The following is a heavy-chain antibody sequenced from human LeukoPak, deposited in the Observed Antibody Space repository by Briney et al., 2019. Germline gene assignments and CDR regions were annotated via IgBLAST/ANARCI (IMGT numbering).Heavy chain of an antibody. V-gene: IGHV1-18*01. CDR2: ISPYNGNT. CDR1: GGTFSNDA. CDR3: ARAYSSSWPNEDY. D-gene: IGHD6-13*01. Sequence: ASVKVSCKASGGTFSNDAISWVRQAPGQGLEWVGWISPYNGNTNYAQKLQGRVTMTTDTSTSTAYMELRSLRSDDTAVYYCARAYSSSWPNEDYWGQGTQVTVSS. J-gene: IGHJ4*02.